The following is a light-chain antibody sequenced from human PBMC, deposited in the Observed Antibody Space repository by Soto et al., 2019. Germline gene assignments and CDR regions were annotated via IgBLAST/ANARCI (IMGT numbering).Light chain of an antibody. CDR3: QQYNNWPALT. CDR1: QSVSSN. J-gene: IGKJ4*01. V-gene: IGKV3D-15*01. CDR2: GAS. Sequence: EIGMTQSPATLSVSPGERATLSCRASQSVSSNLAWYQQKPGQAPRLLIYGASIRATGIPARFSGSGSGTEFTLTISSLQSEDFAVYYWQQYNNWPALTCGGGTKVEIK.